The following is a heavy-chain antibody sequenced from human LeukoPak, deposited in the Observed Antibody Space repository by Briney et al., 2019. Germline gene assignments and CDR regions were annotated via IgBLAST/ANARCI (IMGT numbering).Heavy chain of an antibody. Sequence: PSETLCLTCTVSGGSISSDGYYWSWLRQRPGKGLEWVGEMYDSASTYYNPALKSRVTISVDTSKNQFSLKLSSVTAADTAVYYCARGTSNRWMSWFDPWGQGTLVTVSS. CDR2: MYDSAST. V-gene: IGHV4-31*03. CDR1: GGSISSDGYY. J-gene: IGHJ5*02. CDR3: ARGTSNRWMSWFDP. D-gene: IGHD4-23*01.